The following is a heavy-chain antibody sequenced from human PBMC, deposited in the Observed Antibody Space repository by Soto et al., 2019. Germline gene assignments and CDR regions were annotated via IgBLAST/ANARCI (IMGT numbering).Heavy chain of an antibody. V-gene: IGHV3-21*04. D-gene: IGHD3-16*01. J-gene: IGHJ4*02. CDR2: ISSSSSYI. CDR3: AKVSHWGIIPPTHYY. Sequence: GGSLRLSCAASGFTFSSYSMNWVRQAPGKGLEWVSSISSSSSYIYYADSVKGRFTISRDNSKNTLLLQMNSLRVEDTAIYYCAKVSHWGIIPPTHYYWGQGTQVPVSS. CDR1: GFTFSSYS.